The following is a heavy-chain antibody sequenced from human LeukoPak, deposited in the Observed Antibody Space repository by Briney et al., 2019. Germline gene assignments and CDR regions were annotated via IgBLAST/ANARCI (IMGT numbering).Heavy chain of an antibody. CDR2: ISSSGSYI. CDR3: ALSSGSWDWFDP. J-gene: IGHJ5*02. CDR1: GFTFSSYS. D-gene: IGHD6-13*01. Sequence: GGSLRLSSAASGFTFSSYSMNWVRQAPGKGLEWVSSISSSGSYIYYADLLKGRFIISRDNAKNSLYLQMNSLRAEDTAVYYCALSSGSWDWFDPWGQGTLVTVSS. V-gene: IGHV3-21*01.